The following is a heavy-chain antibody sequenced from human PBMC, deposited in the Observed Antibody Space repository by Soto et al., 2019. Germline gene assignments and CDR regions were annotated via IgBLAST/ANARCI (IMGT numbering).Heavy chain of an antibody. Sequence: PGGSLRLSCAASAFSFSTSWMHWVRQAPGKGLEWVSGISVTPGITFYADSVKGRFTISRDSSNNAVYLQMNSLRAEDTAMYFCSKWSGYGDLWGQGTLVTVSS. CDR1: AFSFSTSW. CDR3: SKWSGYGDL. CDR2: ISVTPGIT. D-gene: IGHD5-12*01. J-gene: IGHJ4*02. V-gene: IGHV3-23*01.